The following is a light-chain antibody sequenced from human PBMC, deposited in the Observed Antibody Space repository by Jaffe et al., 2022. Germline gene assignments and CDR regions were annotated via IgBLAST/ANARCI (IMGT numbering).Light chain of an antibody. V-gene: IGKV1-13*02. CDR2: DAS. J-gene: IGKJ4*01. CDR1: QDIKNN. Sequence: ATQLTQSPSSLSASVGDRVTITCRASQDIKNNLVWYRQKPGKAPKLLIYDASTLESGVPSRFSGSGSGTDFTLTISSLQPEDFASFYCQQFKTYPLTFGGGTKVEIK. CDR3: QQFKTYPLT.